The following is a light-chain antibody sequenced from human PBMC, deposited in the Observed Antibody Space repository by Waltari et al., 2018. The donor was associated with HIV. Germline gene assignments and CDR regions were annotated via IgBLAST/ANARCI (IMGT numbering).Light chain of an antibody. V-gene: IGLV2-14*01. CDR2: EVS. Sequence: QSALTQPASVSGSPVQSITISCTGTSSAVGAYNYVSWYQPHPDKAPKRMIYEVSNRPSGVANRFSGSKSGNTASLTISGLQAEDEADYYCSSYTTTRTLVFGGGTKLTVL. CDR1: SSAVGAYNY. J-gene: IGLJ2*01. CDR3: SSYTTTRTLV.